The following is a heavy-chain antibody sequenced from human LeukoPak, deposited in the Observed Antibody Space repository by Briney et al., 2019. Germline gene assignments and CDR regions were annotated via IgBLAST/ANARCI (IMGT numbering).Heavy chain of an antibody. CDR3: VRGSGWSNRAFDI. V-gene: IGHV3-21*01. CDR1: GFTFSSYS. D-gene: IGHD6-19*01. J-gene: IGHJ3*02. Sequence: GGPLRLSCAASGFTFSSYSMNWVRQAPGKGLEWVSSISSSSSYIYYADSVKGRFTISRDNAKNSLYLQMNSLRAEDTAVYYCVRGSGWSNRAFDIWGQGIMVTVSS. CDR2: ISSSSSYI.